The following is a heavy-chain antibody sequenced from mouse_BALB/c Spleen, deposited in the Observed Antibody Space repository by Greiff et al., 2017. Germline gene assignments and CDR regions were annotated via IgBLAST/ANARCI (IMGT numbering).Heavy chain of an antibody. CDR1: GFSLTSYG. CDR3: AREGTVRDFDD. Sequence: VHLVESGPGLVAPSQSLSITCTVSGFSLTSYGVHWVRQPPGKGLEWLGVIWAGGSTNYNSALMSRLSISKDNSKSQVFLKMNSLQTDDTAMYYCAREGTVRDFDDWGQGTTLTVSS. D-gene: IGHD1-1*01. J-gene: IGHJ2*01. CDR2: IWAGGST. V-gene: IGHV2-9*02.